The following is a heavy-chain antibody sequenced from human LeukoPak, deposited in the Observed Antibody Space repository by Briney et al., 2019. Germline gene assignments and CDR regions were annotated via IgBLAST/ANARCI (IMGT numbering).Heavy chain of an antibody. Sequence: SETLSLTCTVSGGSISSGDYYWSWIRQPPGKGLEWIGYIYYSGSTYYNPSLKSRVTISVDTSKNQFSLKLSSVTAADTAVYYCARGGGIQLWSHYYFDYWGQGTLVTFSS. CDR2: IYYSGST. CDR1: GGSISSGDYY. J-gene: IGHJ4*02. D-gene: IGHD5-18*01. V-gene: IGHV4-30-4*08. CDR3: ARGGGIQLWSHYYFDY.